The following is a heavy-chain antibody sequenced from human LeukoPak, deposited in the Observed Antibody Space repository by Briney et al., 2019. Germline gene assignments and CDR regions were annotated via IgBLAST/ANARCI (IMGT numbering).Heavy chain of an antibody. CDR3: ARLRRGYSGYNYFDY. Sequence: PGGSLRLSCAASGFTFSDYYMSWIRQAPGKGLEWASYISSSGSTIYYADSVKGRFTISRDNAKNSLYLQMNSLRAEDTAVYYCARLRRGYSGYNYFDYWGQGTLVTVSS. D-gene: IGHD5-12*01. CDR2: ISSSGSTI. J-gene: IGHJ4*02. V-gene: IGHV3-11*04. CDR1: GFTFSDYY.